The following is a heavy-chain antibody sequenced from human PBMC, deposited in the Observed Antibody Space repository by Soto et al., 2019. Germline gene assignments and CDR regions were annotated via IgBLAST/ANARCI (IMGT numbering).Heavy chain of an antibody. V-gene: IGHV3-49*05. CDR2: IRSKAYGGTT. Sequence: EVQLVESGGGLVKPGRSLRLSCTASGFTFGDYAMSWFRQAPGKGLEWVGFIRSKAYGGTTEYAASVKGRFTISRDDSKSIAYLQMNSLKTEDTAVYYCTREGGRKTDTAMVEPDYWGQGTLVTVSS. CDR3: TREGGRKTDTAMVEPDY. D-gene: IGHD5-18*01. J-gene: IGHJ4*02. CDR1: GFTFGDYA.